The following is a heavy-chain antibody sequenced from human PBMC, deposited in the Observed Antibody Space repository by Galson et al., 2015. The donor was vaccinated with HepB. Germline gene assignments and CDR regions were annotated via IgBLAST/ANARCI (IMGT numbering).Heavy chain of an antibody. CDR2: IWKDGSKK. CDR3: ARDGGGSSPDF. Sequence: SLRLSCAASGFTFSHYAMHWVRQAPGKGLEWVTVIWKDGSKKYYATSVKGRFTISRDNSKNTLDLQMNSLGAEGTAVYYCARDGGGSSPDFWGHGTLVTVSS. D-gene: IGHD3-16*01. J-gene: IGHJ4*03. V-gene: IGHV3-33*01. CDR1: GFTFSHYA.